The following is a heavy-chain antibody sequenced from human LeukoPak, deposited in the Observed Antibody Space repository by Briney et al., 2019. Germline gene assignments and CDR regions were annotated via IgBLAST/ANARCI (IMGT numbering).Heavy chain of an antibody. D-gene: IGHD1-26*01. V-gene: IGHV3-9*01. CDR2: ISWNSGSI. Sequence: GGSLRLSCAASGFTFDDYAMHWVRQAPGKGLEWVSGISWNSGSIGYADSVKGRFTISRDNSKNTLYLQMNSLRAEDTAVYYCARDLDQSESGSYMDYWGQGTLVTVSS. CDR1: GFTFDDYA. CDR3: ARDLDQSESGSYMDY. J-gene: IGHJ4*02.